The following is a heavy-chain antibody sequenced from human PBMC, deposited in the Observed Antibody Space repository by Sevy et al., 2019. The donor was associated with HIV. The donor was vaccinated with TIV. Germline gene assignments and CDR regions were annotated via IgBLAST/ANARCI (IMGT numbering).Heavy chain of an antibody. D-gene: IGHD4-17*01. Sequence: GGSLRLSCAASHYTFSSYTMHWVRQAPGKGLEWVALISYDGSNKNYADSVKGRFTISRDNSKNTLYPQMNSLRAEDTAVYYCARDQHDYGGNLRTGWFDPWGQGTLVTVSS. V-gene: IGHV3-30-3*01. J-gene: IGHJ5*02. CDR3: ARDQHDYGGNLRTGWFDP. CDR2: ISYDGSNK. CDR1: HYTFSSYT.